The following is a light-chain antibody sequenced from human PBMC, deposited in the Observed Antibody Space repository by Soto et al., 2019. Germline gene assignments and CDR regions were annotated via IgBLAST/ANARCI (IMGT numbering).Light chain of an antibody. J-gene: IGLJ2*01. Sequence: QSVLTQPPSASGAPGQRVTISCTGSSSNIGADYSVNWCQQLPGGAPKVLIYVNTNRPSGVPDRFSGSKSGTSASLVITGLQAEDEAYYYCVAYDISLNGWIFGAGTKLTVL. CDR3: VAYDISLNGWI. V-gene: IGLV1-40*01. CDR1: SSNIGADYS. CDR2: VNT.